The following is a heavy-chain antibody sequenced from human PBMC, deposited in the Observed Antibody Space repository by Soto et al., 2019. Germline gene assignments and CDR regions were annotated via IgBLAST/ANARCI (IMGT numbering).Heavy chain of an antibody. J-gene: IGHJ4*02. D-gene: IGHD3-22*01. CDR2: IYYSGST. CDR3: ARPILYYDTYDSSDY. Sequence: QLQLQESGPGLVKPSETLSLTCTVSGGSISSSSYYWGWIRQPPGKWLEWIGSIYYSGSTYYTPSLKSRVSISVDTSKNRFSLKLSSVTAADTAVYYCARPILYYDTYDSSDYWGQGTLVTVSS. V-gene: IGHV4-39*01. CDR1: GGSISSSSYY.